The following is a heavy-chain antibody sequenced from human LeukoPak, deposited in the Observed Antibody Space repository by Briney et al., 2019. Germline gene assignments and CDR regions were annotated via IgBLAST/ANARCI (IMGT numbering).Heavy chain of an antibody. J-gene: IGHJ4*02. CDR3: ARPGDDVYSSGWYVVDKSYYFDY. V-gene: IGHV1-18*01. D-gene: IGHD6-19*01. CDR2: ISAYNGNT. Sequence: ASVKVSCMASGYTFTSYGISWVRQAPGQGLEWMGLISAYNGNTNYAQKLQGRVTMTTDTSTSTAYMELRSLRSDDTAVYYCARPGDDVYSSGWYVVDKSYYFDYWGQGTLVTVSS. CDR1: GYTFTSYG.